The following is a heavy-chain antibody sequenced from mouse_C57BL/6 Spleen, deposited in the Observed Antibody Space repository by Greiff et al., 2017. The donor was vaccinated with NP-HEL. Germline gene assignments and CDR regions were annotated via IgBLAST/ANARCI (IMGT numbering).Heavy chain of an antibody. CDR1: GYTFTSYW. CDR3: ARILVDDAMDY. Sequence: QVQLQQPGAELVKPGASVKMSCKASGYTFTSYWITWVKQRPGQGLEWIGDIYPGSGSTNYNEKFKSKATLTVTTSSSTAYMQLSSLTSEDSAVYYCARILVDDAMDYWGQGTSVTVSS. CDR2: IYPGSGST. V-gene: IGHV1-55*01. J-gene: IGHJ4*01. D-gene: IGHD1-3*01.